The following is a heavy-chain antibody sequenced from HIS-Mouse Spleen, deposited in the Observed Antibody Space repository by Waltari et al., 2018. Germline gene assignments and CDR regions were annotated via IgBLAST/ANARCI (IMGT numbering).Heavy chain of an antibody. Sequence: QVQLQQRGAGLLKPSETLALTCAVYGGSFSGYYWSWIRQPPGKGLEWIGEINHSGSTNYNPSLKSRVTISVDTSKNQFSLKLSSVTAADTAVYYCARVNSSFDYWGQGTLVTVSS. J-gene: IGHJ4*02. CDR2: INHSGST. V-gene: IGHV4-34*01. CDR1: GGSFSGYY. D-gene: IGHD6-13*01. CDR3: ARVNSSFDY.